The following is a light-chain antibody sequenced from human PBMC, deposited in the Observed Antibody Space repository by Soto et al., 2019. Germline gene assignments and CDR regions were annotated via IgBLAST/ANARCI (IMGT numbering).Light chain of an antibody. J-gene: IGLJ1*01. CDR3: NSYTSKSTGV. CDR2: EVS. CDR1: SSDVGGYNY. Sequence: QSVLTQPASVSGSPGQSITISCTGTSSDVGGYNYVSWYQQHPGNAPKLIIYEVSNGPSGVSNRFSGSKSGNTASLTISGLQAEDEADYYCNSYTSKSTGVFGTGTKLTVL. V-gene: IGLV2-14*01.